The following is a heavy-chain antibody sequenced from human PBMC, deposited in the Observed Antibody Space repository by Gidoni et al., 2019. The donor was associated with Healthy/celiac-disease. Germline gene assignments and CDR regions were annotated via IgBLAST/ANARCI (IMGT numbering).Heavy chain of an antibody. Sequence: QVQLQESGPGLVKPSETLSLTCTVSGYSISSGYYWGWIRQPPGKGLEWMGSIYHSGSTYYNPSLKSRVTISVDTSKNQFSLKLSSVTAADTAVYYCARGGYRDYMDVWGKGTTVTVSS. CDR1: GYSISSGYY. D-gene: IGHD5-12*01. V-gene: IGHV4-38-2*02. CDR3: ARGGYRDYMDV. J-gene: IGHJ6*03. CDR2: IYHSGST.